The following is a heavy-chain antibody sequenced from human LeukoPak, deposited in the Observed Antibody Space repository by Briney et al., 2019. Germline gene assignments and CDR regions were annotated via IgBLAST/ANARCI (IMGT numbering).Heavy chain of an antibody. V-gene: IGHV4-59*08. CDR1: GGSISSYS. CDR2: ISHSGTT. D-gene: IGHD6-19*01. J-gene: IGHJ4*02. CDR3: ARWDDSAWGFGN. Sequence: SETLSLTCIVSGGSISSYSWNWIRQSPGKGLEWVGYISHSGTTSYNSSLKSRVTISVDTSKNQLSLKLTSVTVADTAVYYCARWDDSAWGFGNWGPGTLVTVSS.